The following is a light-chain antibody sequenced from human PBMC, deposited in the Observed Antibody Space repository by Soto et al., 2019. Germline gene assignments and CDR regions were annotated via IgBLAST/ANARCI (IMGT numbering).Light chain of an antibody. CDR1: QSVTSSF. CDR3: RQDGRSPLT. V-gene: IGKV3-20*01. CDR2: GAS. J-gene: IGKJ3*01. Sequence: EIVLTQSPGTLSLSPGERAILTCRASQSVTSSFLAWYQQRPGQVPRLLIYGASTRATGSPGRFSGSGSGTDFTLTISRLAPEDFAMYYCRQDGRSPLTCGAGTKVDIK.